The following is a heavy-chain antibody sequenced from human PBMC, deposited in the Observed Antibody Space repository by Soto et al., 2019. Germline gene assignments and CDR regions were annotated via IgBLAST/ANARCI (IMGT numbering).Heavy chain of an antibody. CDR2: IYYSGNT. D-gene: IGHD3-9*01. Sequence: SETLSLTCISSGGTVSVGSVSSSSWSWLRQPPGEGLEWVGYIYYSGNTNYNPSLKSRVTISVDTSKNQFSLKLTSVTAADTAVYYCARTHFDILTGYYFDCWGQGTPVT. V-gene: IGHV4-59*02. CDR1: VGSVSSSS. J-gene: IGHJ4*02. CDR3: ARTHFDILTGYYFDC.